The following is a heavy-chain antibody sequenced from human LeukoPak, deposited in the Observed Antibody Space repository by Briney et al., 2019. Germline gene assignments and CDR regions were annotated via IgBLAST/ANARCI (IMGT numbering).Heavy chain of an antibody. V-gene: IGHV1-2*02. CDR1: GYTFTAYY. CDR2: INPNSGGT. CDR3: ARDRVVAPAAFDY. J-gene: IGHJ4*02. D-gene: IGHD2-2*01. Sequence: ASVKVSCKASGYTFTAYYMHWVRQAPGQGREWMGWINPNSGGTNYAQKFQGRVTMTRDTSISTAYMELSRLRSDDTAVYYCARDRVVAPAAFDYWGQGTLVTVSS.